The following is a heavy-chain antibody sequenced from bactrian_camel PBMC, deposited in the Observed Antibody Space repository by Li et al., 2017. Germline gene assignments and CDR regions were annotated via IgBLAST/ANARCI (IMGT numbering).Heavy chain of an antibody. Sequence: HVQLVESGGGSVQAGGSLRLSCVAVQDTTKRNAMAWFRQSPGKGREGLAALLPHRGTTYYTDSVKGRFTISEDNAKNTMYLQMNNLKPEDSGMYYCAAIHEEGCAGSAYLWEIAGDWGQGTQVTVS. J-gene: IGHJ4*01. CDR1: QDTTKRNA. D-gene: IGHD7*01. V-gene: IGHV3-3*01. CDR2: LLPHRGTT. CDR3: AAIHEEGCAGSAYLWEIAGD.